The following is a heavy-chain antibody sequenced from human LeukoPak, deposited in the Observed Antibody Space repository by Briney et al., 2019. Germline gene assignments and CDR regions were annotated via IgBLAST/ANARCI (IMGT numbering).Heavy chain of an antibody. J-gene: IGHJ5*02. Sequence: QPGGSLRLSCAASGFTFSSYAMSWVRQAPGKGLEWVSAISGSGGSTYYADSVKGRFTISRDNSKNTLHLQMNSLRAEDTAVYYCAKDSFPFIPAAENWFDPWGQGTLVTVSS. CDR1: GFTFSSYA. V-gene: IGHV3-23*01. D-gene: IGHD2-2*01. CDR2: ISGSGGST. CDR3: AKDSFPFIPAAENWFDP.